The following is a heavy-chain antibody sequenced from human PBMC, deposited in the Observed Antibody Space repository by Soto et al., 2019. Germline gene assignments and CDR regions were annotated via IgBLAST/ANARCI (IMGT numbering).Heavy chain of an antibody. CDR1: GLTISGKKY. J-gene: IGHJ3*02. Sequence: GGSLRLSCAALGLTISGKKYMSWVRQAPGRGLEWVSGLYDVDGTYYADSVKGRFTISSDTSKTIVFLQMTSLGPDDTAVYYCATWLLREHAFDIWGLGTTVTASS. V-gene: IGHV3-53*01. D-gene: IGHD1-26*01. CDR3: ATWLLREHAFDI. CDR2: LYDVDGT.